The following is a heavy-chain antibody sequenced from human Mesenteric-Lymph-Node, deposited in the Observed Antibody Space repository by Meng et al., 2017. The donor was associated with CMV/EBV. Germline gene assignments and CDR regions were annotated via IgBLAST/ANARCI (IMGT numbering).Heavy chain of an antibody. CDR1: GFTFSSYS. D-gene: IGHD6-19*01. Sequence: GESLKISCAASGFTFSSYSMNWVRQAPGKGLEWVSSISSSSSYIYYADSVKGRFTISRDNAKNSLYLQMNSLRAEDTAVYYCARTVAGQKTFDYWGQGTPVTVSS. CDR2: ISSSSSYI. CDR3: ARTVAGQKTFDY. V-gene: IGHV3-21*06. J-gene: IGHJ4*02.